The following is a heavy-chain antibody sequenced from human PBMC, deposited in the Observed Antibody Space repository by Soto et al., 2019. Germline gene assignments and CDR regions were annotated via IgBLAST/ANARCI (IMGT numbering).Heavy chain of an antibody. CDR2: ISAFYGTT. CDR1: GYTFTSYG. D-gene: IGHD2-2*01. V-gene: IGHV1-18*01. Sequence: ASVKVSCKASGYTFTSYGISWVRQAPGQGLEWMGWISAFYGTTNYAQKFQGRVTITADESTSTAYMELSSLRSEDTAVYYCARDSTPEPWGQGTLVTVSS. CDR3: ARDSTPEP. J-gene: IGHJ5*02.